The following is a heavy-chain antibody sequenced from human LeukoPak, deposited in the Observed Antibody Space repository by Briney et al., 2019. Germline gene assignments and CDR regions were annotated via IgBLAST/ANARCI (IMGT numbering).Heavy chain of an antibody. CDR1: GFTFSNYW. J-gene: IGHJ4*02. V-gene: IGHV3-30*02. Sequence: GGSLRLSCAASGFTFSNYWMHWVRQAPGRGLEWVAFIRNDGSNKYYADSVKGQFTTSRDNSKSTLYLQMNTLRTEDTAVYYCATSYFDFCGQGSLVTVSS. CDR2: IRNDGSNK. CDR3: ATSYFDF.